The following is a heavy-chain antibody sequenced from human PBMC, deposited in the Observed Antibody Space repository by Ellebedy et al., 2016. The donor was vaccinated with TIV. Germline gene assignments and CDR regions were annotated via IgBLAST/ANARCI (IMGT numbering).Heavy chain of an antibody. D-gene: IGHD1-26*01. Sequence: PGGSLRLSCAASGFTFSSYGMHWVRQAPGKGLEWVAVISYDGSNKYYADSVKGRFTISRDNSKNTLYLQMNSLRAEDTAVYYCARDYGSYSLDYWGQGTLVTVSS. V-gene: IGHV3-30*03. CDR1: GFTFSSYG. CDR2: ISYDGSNK. CDR3: ARDYGSYSLDY. J-gene: IGHJ4*02.